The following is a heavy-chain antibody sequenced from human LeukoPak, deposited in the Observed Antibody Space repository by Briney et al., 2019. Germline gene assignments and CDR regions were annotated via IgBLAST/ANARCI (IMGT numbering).Heavy chain of an antibody. J-gene: IGHJ4*02. V-gene: IGHV3-30-3*01. CDR1: GFTFRNYV. CDR2: TPSDLNVK. CDR3: AREGYYGSGSPPSLYFDY. Sequence: QPGGSLGLSCAASGFTFRNYVIHWVRQAPGKGLEWVAVTPSDLNVKIYADSVKGRFTISRDNSRSTLYLQMNSLRPEDTAIYYCAREGYYGSGSPPSLYFDYWGQGTLVTVSS. D-gene: IGHD3-10*01.